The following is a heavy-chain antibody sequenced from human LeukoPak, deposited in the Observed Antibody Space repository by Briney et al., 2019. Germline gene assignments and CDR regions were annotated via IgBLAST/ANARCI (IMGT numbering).Heavy chain of an antibody. V-gene: IGHV1-24*01. J-gene: IGHJ4*02. D-gene: IGHD6-13*01. CDR2: FDPEDGET. Sequence: ASVKVSCKVSGYTLTELSMHWVRQAPGKGLEWMGGFDPEDGETIYAQKFQGRVTMTEDTSTDTAYVELSSLRSEDTAVYYCAASSWYGGDFDYWGQGTLVTVSS. CDR1: GYTLTELS. CDR3: AASSWYGGDFDY.